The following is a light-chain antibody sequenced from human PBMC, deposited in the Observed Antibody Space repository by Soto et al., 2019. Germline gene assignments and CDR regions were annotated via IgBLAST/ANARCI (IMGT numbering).Light chain of an antibody. CDR1: SSDIGSYNY. Sequence: QSALTQPASVSGSPGQSITISCTGTSSDIGSYNYVSWYQQHPGTAPKLMVYEGSKPPSGVSNRFSGSTSCNTASLTISGLQAGDEDDYDGSAYGGSSTVVFGGGTKLTVL. CDR3: SAYGGSSTVV. V-gene: IGLV2-23*01. CDR2: EGS. J-gene: IGLJ2*01.